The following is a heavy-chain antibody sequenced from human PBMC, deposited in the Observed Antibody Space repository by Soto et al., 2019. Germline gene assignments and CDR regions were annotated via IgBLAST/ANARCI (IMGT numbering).Heavy chain of an antibody. D-gene: IGHD4-17*01. Sequence: ASVKVSCKASGYTFTGYYMHWVRQAPGQGLEWMGWINPNSGGTNYAQKFQGWVTMTRDTSISIAYMELSRLRSDDTAVYYCARAGYDYGDPYYFDYWGQGTLVTVSS. CDR1: GYTFTGYY. CDR2: INPNSGGT. V-gene: IGHV1-2*04. CDR3: ARAGYDYGDPYYFDY. J-gene: IGHJ4*02.